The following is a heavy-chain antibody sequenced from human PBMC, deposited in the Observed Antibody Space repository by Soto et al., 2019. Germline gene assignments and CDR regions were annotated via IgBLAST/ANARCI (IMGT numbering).Heavy chain of an antibody. D-gene: IGHD2-8*01. Sequence: GGSLRLSCAASGFTFSSYEMHWVREAPGKGLEWVSYISGSSDTRYIADSVKGRFTISRDNAKNSLYLQMNSLRAEDTAVYYCARATGYTNYGLDYWGEGALVTV. V-gene: IGHV3-48*03. CDR2: ISGSSDTR. CDR1: GFTFSSYE. CDR3: ARATGYTNYGLDY. J-gene: IGHJ4*02.